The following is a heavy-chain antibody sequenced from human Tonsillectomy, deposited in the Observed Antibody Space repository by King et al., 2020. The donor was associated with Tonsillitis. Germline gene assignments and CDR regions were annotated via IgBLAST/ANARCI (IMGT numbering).Heavy chain of an antibody. CDR3: ANEGVNRWYYGMDV. V-gene: IGHV3-30*18. CDR1: GFTFSSYG. D-gene: IGHD1-14*01. Sequence: VQLVESGGGVVQPGRSLRLSCAASGFTFSSYGMHWVRQAPGKGLEWVAVISYDGSNKYYADSVKGRFTISRDNSKNTLYLQMNSLRAEDTAVYYCANEGVNRWYYGMDVWGQGTTVTVSS. J-gene: IGHJ6*02. CDR2: ISYDGSNK.